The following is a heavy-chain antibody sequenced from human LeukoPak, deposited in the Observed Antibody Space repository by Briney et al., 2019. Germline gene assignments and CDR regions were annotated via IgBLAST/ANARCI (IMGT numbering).Heavy chain of an antibody. D-gene: IGHD3-3*01. V-gene: IGHV3-74*01. J-gene: IGHJ3*02. Sequence: GGSLRLSCAASGFTFSSYWMHWVRQAPGKGLVWVSRINSDGSSTSYADSVKGRFTISRDNAKNTLYLQMNSLRAVDTAVYYCARVNLRFDAFDIWGQGTMVTVSS. CDR3: ARVNLRFDAFDI. CDR1: GFTFSSYW. CDR2: INSDGSST.